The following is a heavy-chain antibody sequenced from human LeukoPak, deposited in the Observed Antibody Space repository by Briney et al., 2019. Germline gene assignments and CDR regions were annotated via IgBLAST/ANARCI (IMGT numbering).Heavy chain of an antibody. CDR2: ISSTSAYI. Sequence: PGGSLRLSCAASGFTFNVYTMNWVRQAPGKGLEWVSSISSTSAYIYYADSVKGRFTVSRDNAKNSLYLQVNSLRADDTAVYYCARPFGSGTYYQFDLWGQGTLVTVSS. J-gene: IGHJ4*02. CDR3: ARPFGSGTYYQFDL. D-gene: IGHD3-10*01. CDR1: GFTFNVYT. V-gene: IGHV3-21*01.